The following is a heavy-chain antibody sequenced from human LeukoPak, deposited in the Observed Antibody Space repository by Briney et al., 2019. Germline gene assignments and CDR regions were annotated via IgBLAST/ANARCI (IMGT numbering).Heavy chain of an antibody. CDR1: GFTFSSYW. CDR2: IKQDGSEK. D-gene: IGHD2-15*01. J-gene: IGHJ5*02. CDR3: ARLLVVAATHWFDP. Sequence: GGSLRLSCAASGFTFSSYWMSWVRQAPGKGLEWVANIKQDGSEKYYVDSVKGRFTISRDNAKNSLYLQMNSLRAEDTAVYYCARLLVVAATHWFDPWGQGTLVTDSS. V-gene: IGHV3-7*01.